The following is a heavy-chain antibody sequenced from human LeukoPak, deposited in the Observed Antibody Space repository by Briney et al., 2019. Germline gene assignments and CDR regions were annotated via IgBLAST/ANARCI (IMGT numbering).Heavy chain of an antibody. CDR3: AKDTSRHVWGNYRLNPSLDY. D-gene: IGHD3-16*02. V-gene: IGHV3-7*01. CDR2: IKQDGSEK. Sequence: GGSLRLSCAASGFTFSSYWMSWVRQAPGKGLEWVANIKQDGSEKYYVDSVKGRFTISRDNAKNSLYLQMNSLRAEDTALYYCAKDTSRHVWGNYRLNPSLDYWGQGTLVTVSS. CDR1: GFTFSSYW. J-gene: IGHJ4*02.